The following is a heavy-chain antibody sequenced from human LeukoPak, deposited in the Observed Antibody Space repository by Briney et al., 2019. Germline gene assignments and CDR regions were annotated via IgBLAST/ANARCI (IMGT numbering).Heavy chain of an antibody. V-gene: IGHV1-69*04. CDR3: AKDLEYSSSYYFDY. CDR2: IIPILGIA. Sequence: SVKVSCKASGGTFSSYAISWVRQAPGQGLEWMGRIIPILGIANYAQKFQGRVTITADKSTSTAYMELSSLRSEDTAVYYCAKDLEYSSSYYFDYWGQGTLVTVSS. D-gene: IGHD6-6*01. J-gene: IGHJ4*02. CDR1: GGTFSSYA.